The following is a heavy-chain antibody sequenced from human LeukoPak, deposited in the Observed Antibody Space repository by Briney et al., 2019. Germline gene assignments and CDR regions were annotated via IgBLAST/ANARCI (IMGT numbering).Heavy chain of an antibody. Sequence: GGSLRLSCAASGFTFSSYAMSWVRQAPGKGLEWVSAISGSGGSTYYADSVKGRFTISRDNSKNTLYLQMNSLRAEDTAVYYCANNYDSSGYSAYYFDYWGQGTLVTVSS. J-gene: IGHJ4*02. CDR2: ISGSGGST. CDR3: ANNYDSSGYSAYYFDY. V-gene: IGHV3-23*01. D-gene: IGHD3-22*01. CDR1: GFTFSSYA.